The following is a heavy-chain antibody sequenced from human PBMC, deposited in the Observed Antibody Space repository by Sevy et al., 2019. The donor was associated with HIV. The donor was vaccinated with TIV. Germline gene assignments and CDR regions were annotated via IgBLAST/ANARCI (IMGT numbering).Heavy chain of an antibody. D-gene: IGHD3-22*01. CDR3: ARPADYDDSSGSLD. J-gene: IGHJ4*02. V-gene: IGHV5-51*01. CDR1: GYTFTRHW. CDR2: IYPGDSDP. Sequence: GKSLKISCKGSGYTFTRHWIGWVRQMPGKGLEWMGLIYPGDSDPRYSPRYSPSFQAQVTISSDKSSTTAYLQWSSLKASDTAIYYCARPADYDDSSGSLDWGQGTLVTVSS.